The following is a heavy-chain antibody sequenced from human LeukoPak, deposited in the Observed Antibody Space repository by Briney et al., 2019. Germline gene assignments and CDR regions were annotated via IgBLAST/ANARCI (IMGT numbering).Heavy chain of an antibody. CDR1: GGSISSYY. CDR3: AREGDYGNYYNWFDP. J-gene: IGHJ5*02. D-gene: IGHD4-11*01. V-gene: IGHV4-59*01. CDR2: IYYSGST. Sequence: PSETLSLTCTVSGGSISSYYWSWIRQPPGKGLEWIGYIYYSGSTNYNPSLKGRVTISVDTSENQFSLKLSSVTAADTAVYYCAREGDYGNYYNWFDPWGQGTLVTVSS.